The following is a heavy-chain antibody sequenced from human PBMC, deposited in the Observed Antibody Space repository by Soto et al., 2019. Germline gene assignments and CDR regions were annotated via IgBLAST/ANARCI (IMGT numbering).Heavy chain of an antibody. Sequence: QAQLVQSGAEVKKPGASVKVSCKASGYTFTNYGISWVRQAPGQGLEWMGWISSYNGNRDHAQKFQGRVTMTTDTXXXXXXXXXXXXXXXXXXXXXXXXXXXXXXXXXXXVMAFDLWGQGTMVTISS. J-gene: IGHJ3*01. CDR2: ISSYNGNR. D-gene: IGHD2-8*01. V-gene: IGHV1-18*01. CDR1: GYTFTNYG. CDR3: XXXXXXXXXXXXXVMAFDL.